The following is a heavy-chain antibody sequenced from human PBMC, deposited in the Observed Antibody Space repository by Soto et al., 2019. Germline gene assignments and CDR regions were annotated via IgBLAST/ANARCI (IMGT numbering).Heavy chain of an antibody. Sequence: SETLSLTCTVSGYSISSGYYWGWIRQPPGKGLEWIGSIYHSGSTYYNPSLKSRVTISVDTSKNHFSLKLSSVTAADTAVYYCARDHWNDMGYFDYWGQGTLVTVSS. CDR1: GYSISSGYY. V-gene: IGHV4-38-2*02. CDR3: ARDHWNDMGYFDY. J-gene: IGHJ4*02. D-gene: IGHD1-1*01. CDR2: IYHSGST.